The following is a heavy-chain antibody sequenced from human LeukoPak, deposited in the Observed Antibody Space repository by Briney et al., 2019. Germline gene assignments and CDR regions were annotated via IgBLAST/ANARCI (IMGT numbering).Heavy chain of an antibody. Sequence: ASVTVSCKASRYTFTSYYVHWVRQAPGQGLEWMGMINPSGGSTTYAQKFQGRVTMTRDTSTSTVYMELNSLRSEDTAVYYCVRDAGATAGNEYFQYWGQGTLVTVSS. J-gene: IGHJ1*01. V-gene: IGHV1-46*01. CDR3: VRDAGATAGNEYFQY. D-gene: IGHD1-26*01. CDR1: RYTFTSYY. CDR2: INPSGGST.